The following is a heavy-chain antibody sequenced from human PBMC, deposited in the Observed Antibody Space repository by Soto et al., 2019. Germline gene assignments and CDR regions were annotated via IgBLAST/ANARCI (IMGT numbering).Heavy chain of an antibody. Sequence: QVQLVQSGAEVKKPGSSVKVSCKASGGTFSSYAISWVRQPPRQGLEWMGGIIPIFGTANYAQKFQGRVTITADESTSTAYMELSSLRSEDTAVYYCAVLSSGSSSNYYYGMDVWGQGTTVTVSS. CDR2: IIPIFGTA. V-gene: IGHV1-69*01. CDR3: AVLSSGSSSNYYYGMDV. D-gene: IGHD3-10*01. CDR1: GGTFSSYA. J-gene: IGHJ6*02.